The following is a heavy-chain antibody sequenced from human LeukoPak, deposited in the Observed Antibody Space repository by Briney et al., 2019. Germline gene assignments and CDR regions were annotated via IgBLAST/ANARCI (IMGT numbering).Heavy chain of an antibody. V-gene: IGHV3-13*01. CDR3: ASSPAYSSSWYAIDT. CDR2: IGTAGDT. CDR1: GVCFSNYD. J-gene: IGHJ5*02. D-gene: IGHD6-13*01. Sequence: GGSLRLSCAASGVCFSNYDMHWVRQAAGKGLEWVSSIGTAGDTYYPGSVKGRFTISRENAKNSLYLHMNSLSAGDTAMYYCASSPAYSSSWYAIDTWGQGTLVTVSS.